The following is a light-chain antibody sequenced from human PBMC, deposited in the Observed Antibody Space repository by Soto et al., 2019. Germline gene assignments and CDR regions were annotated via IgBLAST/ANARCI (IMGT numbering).Light chain of an antibody. CDR1: QSLVHSDGLTY. CDR2: KVS. V-gene: IGKV2-30*02. J-gene: IGKJ2*01. CDR3: VQGTRWPPYT. Sequence: DVVMHHPPISLPVTLGQPASRSCRSSQSLVHSDGLTYLNWFQQRPGQSPRRLIYKVSNRDSGVPDRFSGSGSGTDFTLKMSRVEAEDGGVYYCVQGTRWPPYTFGQG.